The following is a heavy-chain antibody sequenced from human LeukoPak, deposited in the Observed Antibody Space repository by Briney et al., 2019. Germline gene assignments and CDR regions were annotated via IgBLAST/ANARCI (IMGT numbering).Heavy chain of an antibody. D-gene: IGHD3-22*01. CDR3: ASPGYDSSGFNY. CDR1: GYTFASYY. V-gene: IGHV1-46*01. CDR2: INPSGGST. Sequence: GASVKVSCKASGYTFASYYMHWVRQAPGQGLEWMGIINPSGGSTSYAQKFQGRVTMTRDTSTSTAYMELSSLRSEDTAVYYCASPGYDSSGFNYWGQGTLVTVSS. J-gene: IGHJ4*02.